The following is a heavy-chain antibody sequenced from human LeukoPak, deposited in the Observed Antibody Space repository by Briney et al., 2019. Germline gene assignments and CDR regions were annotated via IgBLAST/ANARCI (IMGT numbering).Heavy chain of an antibody. CDR3: AKDWSKYYYGSGSYSNWFDP. D-gene: IGHD3-10*01. J-gene: IGHJ5*02. V-gene: IGHV3-23*01. CDR1: GFTFSSYA. CDR2: ISGSGGGT. Sequence: GGSLRLSCAASGFTFSSYAMSWVRQAPGKGLEWVSAISGSGGGTYYADSVKGRFTISRDNSKNTLYLQMNSLRAEDTAVYYCAKDWSKYYYGSGSYSNWFDPWGQGTLVTVSS.